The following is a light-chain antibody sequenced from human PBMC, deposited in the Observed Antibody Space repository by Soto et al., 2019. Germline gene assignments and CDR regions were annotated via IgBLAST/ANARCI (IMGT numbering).Light chain of an antibody. CDR2: DG. CDR3: QQRYSWPLT. J-gene: IGKJ4*01. V-gene: IGKV3-11*01. Sequence: EIVLTQSPASLSLSPGERATLSCRASQSVGTSITWYRQKPGQATRLGLLDGTRATGIPAGFSGGGSGTAFTLSISHLEPEDFAEYYCQQRYSWPLTFGGGPRVEIK. CDR1: QSVGTS.